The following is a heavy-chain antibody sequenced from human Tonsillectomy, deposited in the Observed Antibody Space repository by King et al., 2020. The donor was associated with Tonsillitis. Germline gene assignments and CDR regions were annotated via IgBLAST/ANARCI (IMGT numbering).Heavy chain of an antibody. V-gene: IGHV3-33*05. J-gene: IGHJ6*02. Sequence: VQLVESGGGVVQPGRSLRLSCAASGFTFSSYGMHWVRQAPGKGLEWVAVISYDGSNKYYADSVKGRFTISRDNSKNTLYLQMNSLRAEDTAVYYCSRDPYYSGSGSSGDYYYYGMDVWGQGTTVTVSS. CDR1: GFTFSSYG. CDR2: ISYDGSNK. CDR3: SRDPYYSGSGSSGDYYYYGMDV. D-gene: IGHD3-10*01.